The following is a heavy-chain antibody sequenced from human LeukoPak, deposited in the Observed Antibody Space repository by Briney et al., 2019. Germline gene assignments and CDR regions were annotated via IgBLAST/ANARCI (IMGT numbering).Heavy chain of an antibody. CDR2: IFYSGTI. J-gene: IGHJ5*02. CDR1: GASISGSDYN. Sequence: PSETLSLTCNVSGASISGSDYNWSWLRQPPGKGLEWIASIFYSGTIYNNPSLKSRTLISVNTSKNQFSLRLTSVTAADTAVYFCATLDNSFDHWGQGTLVTVSS. CDR3: ATLDNSFDH. V-gene: IGHV4-30-4*01.